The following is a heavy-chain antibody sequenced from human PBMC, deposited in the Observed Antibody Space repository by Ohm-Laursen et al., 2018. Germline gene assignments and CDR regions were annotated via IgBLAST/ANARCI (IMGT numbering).Heavy chain of an antibody. CDR2: IKSKTDGETT. Sequence: SLSLSCAASGFTFSNAWMNWVRQAPGQGLEWVGRIKSKTDGETTDYAAPVKGRFTISRDDSKNTLYVQMNSLKTEDTAVYYCATGGYYLDYRGQGTLVTVSS. CDR1: GFTFSNAW. D-gene: IGHD3-22*01. V-gene: IGHV3-15*01. J-gene: IGHJ4*02. CDR3: ATGGYYLDY.